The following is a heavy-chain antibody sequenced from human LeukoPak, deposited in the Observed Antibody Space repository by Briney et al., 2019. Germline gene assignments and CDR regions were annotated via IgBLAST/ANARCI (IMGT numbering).Heavy chain of an antibody. V-gene: IGHV3-9*01. D-gene: IGHD6-13*01. J-gene: IGHJ5*02. CDR3: ASLAAAGGDWFDP. CDR1: GFTFDDYA. CDR2: ISWNSGSI. Sequence: GRSLRLSCAASGFTFDDYAMLWVRQAPGKGLEWVSGISWNSGSIGYADSVKGRFTISRDNAKNSLYLQMNSLRAEDTALYYCASLAAAGGDWFDPWGQGTLVTVSS.